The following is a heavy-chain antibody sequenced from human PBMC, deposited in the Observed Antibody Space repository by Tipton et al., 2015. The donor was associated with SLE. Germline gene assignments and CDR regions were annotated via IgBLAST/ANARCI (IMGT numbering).Heavy chain of an antibody. J-gene: IGHJ4*02. CDR2: IYYSGST. V-gene: IGHV4-59*01. Sequence: TLSLTCTVSGGSISSYYWSWIRQPPGKGLEWIGYIYYSGSTNYNPSLKSRVTISVDTSKNQFSLKLSSVTAADTAVYYCARGDYYDSSGYCDVVSKWGQGTLVTVAS. CDR1: GGSISSYY. D-gene: IGHD3-22*01. CDR3: ARGDYYDSSGYCDVVSK.